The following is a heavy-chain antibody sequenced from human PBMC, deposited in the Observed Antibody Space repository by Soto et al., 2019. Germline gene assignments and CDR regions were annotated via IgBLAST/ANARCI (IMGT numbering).Heavy chain of an antibody. CDR3: ARARPLITMVRGLIVGWFDP. Sequence: VASVKVSCKASGYTFTSYAMHWVHPAPLQRLEWMVWLNAGNGNTKYSQKFQGRVTITRDTSASTAYMELSSLRSEDTAVYYCARARPLITMVRGLIVGWFDPWGQGTLVTVSS. CDR1: GYTFTSYA. CDR2: LNAGNGNT. V-gene: IGHV1-3*01. D-gene: IGHD3-10*01. J-gene: IGHJ5*02.